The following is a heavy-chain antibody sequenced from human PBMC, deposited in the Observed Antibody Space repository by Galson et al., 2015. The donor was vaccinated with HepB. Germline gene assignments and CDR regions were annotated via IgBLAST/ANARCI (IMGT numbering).Heavy chain of an antibody. V-gene: IGHV2-70*01. CDR1: GFSLSTSGMC. CDR3: ARFRSSGWSYREAQQRYGMDV. J-gene: IGHJ6*02. CDR2: IDWDDDK. Sequence: PALVKPTQTLTLTCTFSGFSLSTSGMCVSWIRQPPGKALEWLALIDWDDDKKYSTSLKTRLTISKDTSKNQVVLTMTNMDPVDTATYYCARFRSSGWSYREAQQRYGMDVWGQGTTVTVSS. D-gene: IGHD1-26*01.